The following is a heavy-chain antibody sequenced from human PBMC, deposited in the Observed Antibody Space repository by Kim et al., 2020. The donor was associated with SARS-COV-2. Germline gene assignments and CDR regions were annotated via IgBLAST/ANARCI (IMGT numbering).Heavy chain of an antibody. CDR2: INHSGST. J-gene: IGHJ4*02. V-gene: IGHV4-34*01. Sequence: SETLSLTCAVYGGSFSGYYWSWIRQPPGKGLEWIGEINHSGSTNYNPSLKSRVTISVDTSKNQFSLKLSSVTAADTAVYYCVYRWFWELLYENFDYWGQ. D-gene: IGHD3-10*01. CDR3: VYRWFWELLYENFDY. CDR1: GGSFSGYY.